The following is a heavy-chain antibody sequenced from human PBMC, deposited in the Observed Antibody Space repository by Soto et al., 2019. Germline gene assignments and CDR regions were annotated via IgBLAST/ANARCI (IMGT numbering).Heavy chain of an antibody. Sequence: ASVKVSCKSSGYTFTSYGISWVRQAPGQGLEWMGWISAYNGNTNYAQKLQGRVTMTTDTSTSTAYMELRSLRSDDTAVYYCARVGCSSNSWYYYYCYYYYGLDVWGQGNTVTV. CDR1: GYTFTSYG. J-gene: IGHJ6*02. V-gene: IGHV1-18*04. CDR3: ARVGCSSNSWYYYYCYYYYGLDV. CDR2: ISAYNGNT. D-gene: IGHD2-2*01.